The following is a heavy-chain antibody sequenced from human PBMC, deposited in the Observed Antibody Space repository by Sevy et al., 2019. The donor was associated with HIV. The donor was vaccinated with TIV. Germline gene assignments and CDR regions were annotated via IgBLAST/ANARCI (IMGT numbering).Heavy chain of an antibody. CDR2: ISAYNGNT. CDR3: ARARGLHTEEYYYYGMDV. V-gene: IGHV1-18*01. J-gene: IGHJ6*02. Sequence: ASVKVSCKASGYTFTSYGISWVRQAPGQGLEWMGWISAYNGNTNYAQKLQGRVTMTTDTSTSTAYMELRSLRSDDTAGYYCARARGLHTEEYYYYGMDVWGQGTTVTVSS. D-gene: IGHD5-12*01. CDR1: GYTFTSYG.